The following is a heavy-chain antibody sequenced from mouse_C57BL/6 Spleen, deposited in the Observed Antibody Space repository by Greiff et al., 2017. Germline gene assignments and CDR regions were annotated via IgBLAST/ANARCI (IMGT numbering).Heavy chain of an antibody. V-gene: IGHV5-9*01. CDR2: ISGGGGNT. CDR1: GFTFSSYT. Sequence: EVHLVESGGGLVKPGGSLKLSCAASGFTFSSYTMSWVRQTPEKRLEWVATISGGGGNTYYPDSVKGRFTISRDNAKNTLYLQMSSLRSEDTALYYCARSLYAMDYWGQGTSVTVSS. D-gene: IGHD6-1*01. CDR3: ARSLYAMDY. J-gene: IGHJ4*01.